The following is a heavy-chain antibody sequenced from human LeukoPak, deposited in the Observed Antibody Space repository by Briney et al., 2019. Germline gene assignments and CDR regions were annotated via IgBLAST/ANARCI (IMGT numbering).Heavy chain of an antibody. Sequence: GGCLRLSCAASGFTFSKYSMNWVRQAPGKGLEWVSSISSSGSYIYYADAVKGRFTISRDNAKNSLYLQMNSLRAEDTAVYYCARDRSSSWYGTFDLWGLGTMVTVS. CDR3: ARDRSSSWYGTFDL. D-gene: IGHD6-13*01. CDR2: ISSSGSYI. CDR1: GFTFSKYS. V-gene: IGHV3-21*01. J-gene: IGHJ3*01.